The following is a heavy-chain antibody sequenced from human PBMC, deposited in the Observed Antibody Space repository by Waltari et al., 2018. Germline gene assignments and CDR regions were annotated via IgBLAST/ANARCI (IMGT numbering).Heavy chain of an antibody. CDR2: INKITGDT. D-gene: IGHD2-2*01. J-gene: IGHJ5*01. Sequence: QVHLQESGPGLVKPSETLSLTCTVSNGSLTNHHRSWIRQPPGKRMEWIGGINKITGDTNDNPSLESRVIISSDIFKNQFSLKLTSVTAADTAIYYCAREGSLYSSTGGWIGPWGQGMLVTVSS. CDR3: AREGSLYSSTGGWIGP. CDR1: NGSLTNHH. V-gene: IGHV4-59*11.